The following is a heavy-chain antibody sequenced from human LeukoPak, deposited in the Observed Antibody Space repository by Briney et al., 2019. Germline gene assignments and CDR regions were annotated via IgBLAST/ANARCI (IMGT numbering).Heavy chain of an antibody. CDR1: GFTFSSYS. CDR3: ASEQRGGAFDI. J-gene: IGHJ3*02. Sequence: GGSLRLSCAASGFTFSSYSMNWVRQAPGKGLEWVSSISSSSSYIYYADSVKGRFTISRDNAKNSLYLQMNSLRAEDTAVYYCASEQRGGAFDIWGQETMVTVSS. V-gene: IGHV3-21*01. D-gene: IGHD3-16*01. CDR2: ISSSSSYI.